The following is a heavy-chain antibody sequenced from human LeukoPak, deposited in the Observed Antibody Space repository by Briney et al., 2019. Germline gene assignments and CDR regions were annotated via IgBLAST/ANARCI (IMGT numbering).Heavy chain of an antibody. D-gene: IGHD3-16*01. Sequence: GGSLRLSCAASGFTFDDYAMHWVRQAPGKGLEWVSGISWNSGRIGYADSVKGRFTISRDNAKGSLYLQMNSLRVEDTALYYCAKDFYRLGEFDAFDNWGQGTMVTVSS. CDR3: AKDFYRLGEFDAFDN. J-gene: IGHJ3*02. CDR1: GFTFDDYA. V-gene: IGHV3-9*01. CDR2: ISWNSGRI.